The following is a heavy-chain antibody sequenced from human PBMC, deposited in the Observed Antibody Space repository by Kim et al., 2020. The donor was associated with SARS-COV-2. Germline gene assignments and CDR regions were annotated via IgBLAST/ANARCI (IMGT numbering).Heavy chain of an antibody. CDR3: AKERAGGDDSRTPFDY. CDR1: GFTFSSYA. D-gene: IGHD3-22*01. V-gene: IGHV3-23*03. J-gene: IGHJ4*02. CDR2: IYSGGSST. Sequence: GGSLRLSCAASGFTFSSYAMSWVRQAPGKGLEWVSVIYSGGSSTYYADSVKGRFTISRDNSKNTLYLQMNSLRAEDTAVYYCAKERAGGDDSRTPFDYWGQGTLVTVSS.